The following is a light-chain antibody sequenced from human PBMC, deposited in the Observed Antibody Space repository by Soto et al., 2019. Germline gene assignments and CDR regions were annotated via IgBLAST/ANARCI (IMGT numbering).Light chain of an antibody. CDR3: QQYHSTPRT. Sequence: EIVLTQSPGTLSLSPGERATLSCRASQSVSSNRLAWYQQKPGQARRLLIYGASSRATGIPDRFSGSGSGTDFTLTISRLEPEDFASYYCQQYHSTPRTFGQGTRVEI. J-gene: IGKJ1*01. V-gene: IGKV3-20*01. CDR2: GAS. CDR1: QSVSSNR.